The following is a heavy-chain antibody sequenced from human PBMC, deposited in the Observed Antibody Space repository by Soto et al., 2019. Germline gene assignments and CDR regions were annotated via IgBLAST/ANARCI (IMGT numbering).Heavy chain of an antibody. CDR2: IIPIFGTT. CDR1: GGTFSTYG. Sequence: QVQLVQSGAEVKKRGSSVKVSCKASGGTFSTYGLSWVRQAPGQGLEWMGGIIPIFGTTTYAQKFQGRVTITADESTSTTYMELSSLRSEDTDVYYCAREKGFGAAAEFDYWGKGTLLTVSS. V-gene: IGHV1-69*01. CDR3: AREKGFGAAAEFDY. D-gene: IGHD6-13*01. J-gene: IGHJ4*02.